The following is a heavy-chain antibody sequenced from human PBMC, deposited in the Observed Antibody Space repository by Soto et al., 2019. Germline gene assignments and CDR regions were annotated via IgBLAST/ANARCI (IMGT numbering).Heavy chain of an antibody. CDR3: ARRAHYGGNSAASDY. V-gene: IGHV3-33*01. CDR1: GFTFSNHD. Sequence: QVHLVESGGGVVQPGGSLRLSCAASGFTFSNHDMHWVRQAPGKGLEWVAVIWYDGSKKYYADSLKGRFTISRDNSENTLYLQMNSLRAEDTALYYCARRAHYGGNSAASDYWGQGTLVTVSS. D-gene: IGHD4-17*01. J-gene: IGHJ4*02. CDR2: IWYDGSKK.